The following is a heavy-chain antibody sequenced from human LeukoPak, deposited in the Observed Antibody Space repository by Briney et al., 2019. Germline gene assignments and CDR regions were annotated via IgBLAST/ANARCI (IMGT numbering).Heavy chain of an antibody. Sequence: SVNVSCKASGGTFSSYAISWVRQAPGQGLEWMGIINPSGGSTSYAQKFQGRVTITADKSTSTAYMELSSLRSEDTAVYYCARVGIAARPDDYYYYYYMDVWGKGTTVTVSS. J-gene: IGHJ6*03. CDR1: GGTFSSYA. D-gene: IGHD6-6*01. CDR3: ARVGIAARPDDYYYYYYMDV. V-gene: IGHV1-69*04. CDR2: INPSGGST.